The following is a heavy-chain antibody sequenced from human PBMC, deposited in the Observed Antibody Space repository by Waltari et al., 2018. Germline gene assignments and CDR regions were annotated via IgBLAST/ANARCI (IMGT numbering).Heavy chain of an antibody. D-gene: IGHD3-3*01. J-gene: IGHJ6*03. V-gene: IGHV4-4*09. Sequence: QVQLQESGPGLVKPSETLSLTCTVSGGSISSYYWSWIRQPPGKGLEWIGYIYTSGSTNYTPSLKSRVTISVDTSKNQFSLKLSSVTAADTAVYYCARVGYYDFWSGTHYYYYYMDVWGKGTTVTVSS. CDR1: GGSISSYY. CDR3: ARVGYYDFWSGTHYYYYYMDV. CDR2: IYTSGST.